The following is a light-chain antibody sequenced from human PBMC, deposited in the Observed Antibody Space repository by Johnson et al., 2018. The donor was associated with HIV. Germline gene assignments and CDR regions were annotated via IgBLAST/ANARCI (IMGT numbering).Light chain of an antibody. Sequence: QSVLTQPPSVSVTPGQKVTISCSGSTSNIGNNYVSWYQQFPGAAPKLLIYDDNKRPSRIPDRFSGSKSGTSATLGLTGLQPGDEADFYCGAWDSSLRAYVFGSGTKVTVL. J-gene: IGLJ1*01. CDR2: DDN. CDR3: GAWDSSLRAYV. V-gene: IGLV1-51*01. CDR1: TSNIGNNY.